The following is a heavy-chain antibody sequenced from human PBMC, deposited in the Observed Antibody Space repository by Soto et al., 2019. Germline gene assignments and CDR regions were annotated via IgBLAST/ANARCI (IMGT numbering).Heavy chain of an antibody. CDR2: ISSSGSTI. D-gene: IGHD1-26*01. J-gene: IGHJ5*02. Sequence: GGSLRLSCAASGFTFSDYYMSWIRQAPGKGLEWVSYISSSGSTIYYADSVKGRFTISRDNAKNSLYLQMDSLRAEDTAVYYCARDRRELLSNWFDPWGQGTLVTVSS. CDR1: GFTFSDYY. V-gene: IGHV3-11*01. CDR3: ARDRRELLSNWFDP.